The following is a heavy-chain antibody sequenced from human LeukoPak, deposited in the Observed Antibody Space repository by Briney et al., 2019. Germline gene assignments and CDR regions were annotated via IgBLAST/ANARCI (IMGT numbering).Heavy chain of an antibody. CDR1: GGSINRYC. D-gene: IGHD1-7*01. CDR3: AKMEPPTTTWNSGY. J-gene: IGHJ4*02. Sequence: SETLSLTCTVSGGSINRYCWSWIRQPPGKGLEYVGYIYYSGGTNYNPSLKSRVTISVDTSKNQFSLKLSSVTAADTAVYYCAKMEPPTTTWNSGYWGQGTLVTVSS. V-gene: IGHV4-59*01. CDR2: IYYSGGT.